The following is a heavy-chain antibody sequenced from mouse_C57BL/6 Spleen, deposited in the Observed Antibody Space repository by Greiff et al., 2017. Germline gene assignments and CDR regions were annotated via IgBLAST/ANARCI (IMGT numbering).Heavy chain of an antibody. CDR1: GYTFTSYG. CDR2: IYPRSGNT. J-gene: IGHJ2*01. V-gene: IGHV1-81*01. Sequence: VQLQQSGAELARPGASVKLSCKASGYTFTSYGISWVKQRTGQGLEWIGEIYPRSGNTYYNEKFKGKATLTADKSSSTAYMKLRGLTSEDSAVYFCARRGTAQATWYYWGEGTTRTVAS. D-gene: IGHD3-2*02. CDR3: ARRGTAQATWYY.